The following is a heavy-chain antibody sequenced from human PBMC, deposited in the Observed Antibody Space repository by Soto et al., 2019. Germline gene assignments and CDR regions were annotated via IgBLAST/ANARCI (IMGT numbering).Heavy chain of an antibody. D-gene: IGHD2-15*01. CDR3: VRDGGYCSGGSCYSYAMDV. CDR1: GFTFSGFG. V-gene: IGHV3-33*01. CDR2: VWYDGGNE. Sequence: QVQLVESGGGVVQPGGSLRLSCAASGFTFSGFGLHWVRQAPGKGLEWVAVVWYDGGNEYYADSMKGRFTISRDNSKNTMYLQLNSLRAEDTAVYYCVRDGGYCSGGSCYSYAMDVWGQGTTVTVSS. J-gene: IGHJ6*02.